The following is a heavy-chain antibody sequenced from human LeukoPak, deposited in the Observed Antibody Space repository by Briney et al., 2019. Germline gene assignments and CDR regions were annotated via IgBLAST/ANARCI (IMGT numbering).Heavy chain of an antibody. CDR1: GYTFTSYA. CDR3: ASSGYCSGGSCYRNYFDY. J-gene: IGHJ4*02. CDR2: INAGNGNT. V-gene: IGHV1-3*01. Sequence: ASVKVSCKASGYTFTSYAMHWVRQAPGQRLEWLGWINAGNGNTKYSQKFQGRVTITRDTSASTAYMELSRLRSEDTAVYYCASSGYCSGGSCYRNYFDYWGEGTLVTVSS. D-gene: IGHD2-15*01.